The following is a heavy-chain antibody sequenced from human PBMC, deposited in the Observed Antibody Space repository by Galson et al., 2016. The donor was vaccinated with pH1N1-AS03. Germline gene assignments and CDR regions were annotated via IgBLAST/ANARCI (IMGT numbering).Heavy chain of an antibody. D-gene: IGHD2/OR15-2a*01. CDR3: ADVAATIL. Sequence: SLRLSCAASGFSFGDFALHWVRQAPGKGLEWVAFISYDGSEKYYADSVQGRVTISRDNSKNTVHLELNSLRGAYTAVYYCADVAATILWGQGTLVTVSS. V-gene: IGHV3-30*04. CDR1: GFSFGDFA. J-gene: IGHJ1*01. CDR2: ISYDGSEK.